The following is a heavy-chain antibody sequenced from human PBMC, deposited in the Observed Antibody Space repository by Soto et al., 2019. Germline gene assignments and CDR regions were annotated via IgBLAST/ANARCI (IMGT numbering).Heavy chain of an antibody. CDR1: GGSISSGGYS. Sequence: SETLSLTCAVPGGSISSGGYSWSWIRQPPGKGLEWIGYIYHSGSTYYNPSLKSRVTISVDRSKNQFSLKLSSVTAADTAVYYCARVYSSSPWFDPWGQGTLVTVSS. CDR2: IYHSGST. D-gene: IGHD6-6*01. V-gene: IGHV4-30-2*01. J-gene: IGHJ5*02. CDR3: ARVYSSSPWFDP.